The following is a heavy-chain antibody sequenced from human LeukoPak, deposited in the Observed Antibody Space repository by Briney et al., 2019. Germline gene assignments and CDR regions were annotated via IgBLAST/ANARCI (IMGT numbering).Heavy chain of an antibody. Sequence: ASVKVSCKASGGTFSSYAISWVRQAPGQGLEWMGWMNPNSGNTGYAQKFQGRVTMTRNTSISTAYMELSSLRSEDTAVYYCARGGGYDYVWGSYRYSPSDYWGQGTLVTVSS. CDR2: MNPNSGNT. CDR3: ARGGGYDYVWGSYRYSPSDY. J-gene: IGHJ4*02. CDR1: GGTFSSYA. D-gene: IGHD3-16*02. V-gene: IGHV1-8*02.